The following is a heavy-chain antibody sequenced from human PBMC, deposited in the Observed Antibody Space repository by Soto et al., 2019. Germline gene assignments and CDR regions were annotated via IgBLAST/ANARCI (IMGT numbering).Heavy chain of an antibody. Sequence: EVQLLESGGGLVQPGGSLRLSCAASGFTFSSYAMSWVRQAPGKGLEWVSAISGSGGSTYYADSVKGRFTISRDNSKNTLYLQMNSRRAEDTAVYYCAKGHGGIGMSFDYWGQGTLVTVSS. CDR2: ISGSGGST. V-gene: IGHV3-23*01. CDR3: AKGHGGIGMSFDY. CDR1: GFTFSSYA. D-gene: IGHD1-1*01. J-gene: IGHJ4*02.